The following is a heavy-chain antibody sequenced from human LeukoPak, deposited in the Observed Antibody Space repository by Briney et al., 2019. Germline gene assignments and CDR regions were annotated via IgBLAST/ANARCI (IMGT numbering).Heavy chain of an antibody. V-gene: IGHV3-15*01. CDR3: TTEVLRFLEWSLP. Sequence: GGSLRLSCAASGFTFSNAWMSWVRQAPGKGLEWVGRIKSKTDGGTTDYAAPVKGRFTISRDDSKNTLYLQMNCLKTEDTAVYYCTTEVLRFLEWSLPWGQGTLVTVSS. CDR2: IKSKTDGGTT. J-gene: IGHJ5*02. D-gene: IGHD3-3*01. CDR1: GFTFSNAW.